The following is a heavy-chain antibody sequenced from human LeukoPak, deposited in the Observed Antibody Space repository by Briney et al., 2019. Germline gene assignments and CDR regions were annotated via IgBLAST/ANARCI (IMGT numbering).Heavy chain of an antibody. CDR3: ARSLSGSYYGVYFDY. J-gene: IGHJ4*02. CDR1: GYSFTSYG. D-gene: IGHD1-26*01. CDR2: ISAYNGNT. Sequence: AGVKVSCKASGYSFTSYGISWVRQAPGQGLEWMGWISAYNGNTNYAQKLQGRVTMTTDTSTSTAYMELRSLRSDHTAVYYCARSLSGSYYGVYFDYWGQGTLVTVSS. V-gene: IGHV1-18*01.